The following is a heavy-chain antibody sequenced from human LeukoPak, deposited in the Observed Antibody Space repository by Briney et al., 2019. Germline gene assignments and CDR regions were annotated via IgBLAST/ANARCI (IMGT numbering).Heavy chain of an antibody. CDR1: GFTFSCYA. Sequence: AGGSLRLSCAASGFTFSCYAMHWVRQAPGKGLEWVAVISYDGSNKYYADSVKGRFTISRDNSKNTLYLQMNSLRAEDTAVYYCARRRIVGGTTTGYYFDYWGQGTLVTVSS. D-gene: IGHD1-26*01. V-gene: IGHV3-30*01. CDR3: ARRRIVGGTTTGYYFDY. J-gene: IGHJ4*02. CDR2: ISYDGSNK.